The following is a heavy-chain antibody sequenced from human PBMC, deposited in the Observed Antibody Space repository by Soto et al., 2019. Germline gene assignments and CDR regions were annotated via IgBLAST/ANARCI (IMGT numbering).Heavy chain of an antibody. J-gene: IGHJ5*02. Sequence: QVQLQESGPGLVKPSETLSLTCTVSGDSITSYNWNWLRQPPGKALEWIGYVYSSGSTNYNPSLKSQVTISVDTSRNQFSLKVNSVTAADTAVYYCARRAVVAVTGSLDNWLDPWGQGILVTVSS. CDR1: GDSITSYN. D-gene: IGHD2-21*01. V-gene: IGHV4-59*01. CDR2: VYSSGST. CDR3: ARRAVVAVTGSLDNWLDP.